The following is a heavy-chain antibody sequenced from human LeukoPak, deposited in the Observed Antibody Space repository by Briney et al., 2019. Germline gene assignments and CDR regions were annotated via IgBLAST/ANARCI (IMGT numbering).Heavy chain of an antibody. Sequence: GGSLRLSCAASGFIFSSYGMHWVRQAPGKGLEWVAFIRYDGSKKYYADSVKGRFTISRDNSKNTLYLQMNSLRAEDTAVYYCASFPRGAPGSFDYWGQGTLVTVSS. CDR2: IRYDGSKK. V-gene: IGHV3-30*02. CDR3: ASFPRGAPGSFDY. J-gene: IGHJ4*02. D-gene: IGHD1-26*01. CDR1: GFIFSSYG.